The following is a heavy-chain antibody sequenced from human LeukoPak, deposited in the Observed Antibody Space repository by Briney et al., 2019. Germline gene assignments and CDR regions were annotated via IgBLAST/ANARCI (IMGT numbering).Heavy chain of an antibody. V-gene: IGHV4-4*09. CDR1: GGSVSSYY. Sequence: PSETLSLTCTVSGGSVSSYYWSWIRQPPGRGLEWIGYIYTSGSTNYNPSLKSRVTISADMSKNQFSLKLSSVTAADTAVYYCARSHSGYDLYYYYMDVWGKGTTVTVSS. J-gene: IGHJ6*03. CDR2: IYTSGST. D-gene: IGHD5-12*01. CDR3: ARSHSGYDLYYYYMDV.